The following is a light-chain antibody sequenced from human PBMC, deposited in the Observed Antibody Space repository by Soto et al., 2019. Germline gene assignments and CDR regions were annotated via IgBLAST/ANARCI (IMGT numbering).Light chain of an antibody. Sequence: DIVMTQTPLSSPVTLGQPASISCRSSQSLPHSDGSTYLSWLQQRPGQLPRLLIYKISNRLSGVPDRFSGSGAGTDFTLKISRVEADDVGVYYCMQATQYPPYTFGQGTKLEI. J-gene: IGKJ2*01. CDR1: QSLPHSDGSTY. CDR2: KIS. CDR3: MQATQYPPYT. V-gene: IGKV2-24*01.